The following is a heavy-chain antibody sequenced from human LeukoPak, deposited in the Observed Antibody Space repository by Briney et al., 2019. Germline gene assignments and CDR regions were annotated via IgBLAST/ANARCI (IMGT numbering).Heavy chain of an antibody. CDR3: ARDLVLVKENGLDY. Sequence: PGGSLRLSCAASGFTFSSYWMSWVRQAPGKGLEWVANIKQDGSEKYYVDSVKGRFTISRDNAKNSLYLQMNSLRAEDTAVYYCARDLVLVKENGLDYWGQGTLVTVSS. D-gene: IGHD3-22*01. CDR2: IKQDGSEK. V-gene: IGHV3-7*01. CDR1: GFTFSSYW. J-gene: IGHJ4*02.